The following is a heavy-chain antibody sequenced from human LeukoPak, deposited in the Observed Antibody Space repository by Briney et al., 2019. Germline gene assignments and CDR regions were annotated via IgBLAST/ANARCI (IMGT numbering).Heavy chain of an antibody. V-gene: IGHV3-23*01. J-gene: IGHJ4*02. D-gene: IGHD4/OR15-4a*01. Sequence: TGGSLRLSCAASGFTFSSYSMNWVRQAPGKGLEWVSRMNGRGVRTYYADSVKGRFTISRDNSKNTLYLQMNSLRGEDTAVYYCAKEGGDYGAFEYWGQGTLVTVSS. CDR1: GFTFSSYS. CDR3: AKEGGDYGAFEY. CDR2: MNGRGVRT.